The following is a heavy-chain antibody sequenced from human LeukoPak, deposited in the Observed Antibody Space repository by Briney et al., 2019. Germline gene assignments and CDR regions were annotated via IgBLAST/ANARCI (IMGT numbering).Heavy chain of an antibody. Sequence: SETLSLTCAVSGFSISSGYFWAWIRQSPGKGLEWIGSIFHNGITYYNPSLKSRITISVDTSKNQFSLRLSSVTAAHTAVYYCARRISTRRGETCSSTSCYFDYWGQGTLVTVSS. CDR2: IFHNGIT. D-gene: IGHD2-2*01. J-gene: IGHJ4*02. CDR1: GFSISSGYF. V-gene: IGHV4-38-2*01. CDR3: ARRISTRRGETCSSTSCYFDY.